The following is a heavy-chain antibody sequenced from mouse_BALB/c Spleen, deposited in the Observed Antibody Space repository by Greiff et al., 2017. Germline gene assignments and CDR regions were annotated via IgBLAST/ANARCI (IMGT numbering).Heavy chain of an antibody. CDR1: GYTFTSHW. V-gene: IGHV1S22*01. D-gene: IGHD2-14*01. Sequence: LQQPGSELVRPGASVKLSCKASGYTFTSHWMHWVKQRPGQGLEWIGNIYPGSGSTNYDEKFKSKATLTVDTSSSTAYMQLSSLTSEDSAVYYCTSEVRRPYYYAMDYWGQGTSVTVSS. CDR3: TSEVRRPYYYAMDY. J-gene: IGHJ4*01. CDR2: IYPGSGST.